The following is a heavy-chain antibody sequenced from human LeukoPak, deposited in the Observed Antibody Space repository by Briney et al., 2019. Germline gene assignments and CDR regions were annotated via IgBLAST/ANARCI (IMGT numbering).Heavy chain of an antibody. Sequence: SVKVSCKACGGTFSSYAISWVRQAPGQGLEWMGRIIPIFGTANYAQKFQGRVTITTDESTSTAYMELSSLRSEDTAVYYCARDYDYGDYVRFDYWGQGTLVTVSS. CDR1: GGTFSSYA. CDR2: IIPIFGTA. J-gene: IGHJ4*02. V-gene: IGHV1-69*05. CDR3: ARDYDYGDYVRFDY. D-gene: IGHD4-17*01.